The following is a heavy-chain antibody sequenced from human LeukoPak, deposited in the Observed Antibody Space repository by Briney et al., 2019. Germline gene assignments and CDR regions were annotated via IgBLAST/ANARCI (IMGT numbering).Heavy chain of an antibody. V-gene: IGHV3-74*01. Sequence: GGSLILSCAASGFTFSRYWMHWVRQAPGKGLLWVSRINSDGSSTYYADSVKGRFTTSRDNAKNALHLQMNSLTAEDTAVYYCVLDLFSSFAFDIWGQGTMVTVSS. D-gene: IGHD3/OR15-3a*01. CDR3: VLDLFSSFAFDI. J-gene: IGHJ3*02. CDR1: GFTFSRYW. CDR2: INSDGSST.